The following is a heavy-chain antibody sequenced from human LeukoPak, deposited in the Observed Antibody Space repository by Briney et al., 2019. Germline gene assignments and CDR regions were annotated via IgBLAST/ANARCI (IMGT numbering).Heavy chain of an antibody. CDR3: ARLLAAAKTDYFDY. CDR2: IYYSGST. J-gene: IGHJ4*02. CDR1: GGSISSGGYY. Sequence: SETLSLTCTVSGGSISSGGYYWSWIRQHPGKGLEWIGYIYYSGSTYYNPSLKSRVTISVDTSKNQFSLKLRAVTAGDTAVYYCARLLAAAKTDYFDYWGQGTKVTVSS. V-gene: IGHV4-31*03. D-gene: IGHD6-13*01.